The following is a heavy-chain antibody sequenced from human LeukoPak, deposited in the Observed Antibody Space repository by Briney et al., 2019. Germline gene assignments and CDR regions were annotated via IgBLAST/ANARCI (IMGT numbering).Heavy chain of an antibody. D-gene: IGHD5-18*01. Sequence: PSETLSLTCTVSGGSISSYYWSLIRQPPGKGLEWIGYIYYSGSTSYNPSLKSRVTISVDTSKNQFSLKLTSVTAADTAVYYCARDGDTAMILFAFDIWGQGTMVTVSS. CDR3: ARDGDTAMILFAFDI. CDR1: GGSISSYY. V-gene: IGHV4-59*01. J-gene: IGHJ3*02. CDR2: IYYSGST.